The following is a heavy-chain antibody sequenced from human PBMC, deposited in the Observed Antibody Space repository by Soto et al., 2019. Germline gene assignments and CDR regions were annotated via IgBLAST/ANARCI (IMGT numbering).Heavy chain of an antibody. J-gene: IGHJ4*02. CDR1: GFTFTSNW. CDR3: ARDLGYSGYAFAY. V-gene: IGHV3-74*01. D-gene: IGHD5-12*01. CDR2: INSDGSIT. Sequence: GGSLRLSCAASGFTFTSNWMHWVRQAQGKGLVWVSRINSDGSITRYADSVKGRFTISRDNAKNTLYLQMNSLRAEDTAVYYCARDLGYSGYAFAYWGQGALVTVSS.